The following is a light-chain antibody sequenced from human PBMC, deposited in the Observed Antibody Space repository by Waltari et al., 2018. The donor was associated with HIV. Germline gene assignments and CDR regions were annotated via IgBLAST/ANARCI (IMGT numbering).Light chain of an antibody. Sequence: QSALTQPASVSGSPGQSITISCTGTSRDVGGYNYVSWYQHHPGKAPKLMIYDVSKRPSRVSQRFSGSKSGNTASLTISGLQAEDEADYYCNSYTTSSTLHVVFGGGTKLTVL. CDR3: NSYTTSSTLHVV. V-gene: IGLV2-14*03. J-gene: IGLJ2*01. CDR2: DVS. CDR1: SRDVGGYNY.